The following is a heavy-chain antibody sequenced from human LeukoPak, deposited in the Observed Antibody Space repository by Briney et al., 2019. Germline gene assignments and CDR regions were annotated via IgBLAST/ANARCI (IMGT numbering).Heavy chain of an antibody. D-gene: IGHD2-21*02. V-gene: IGHV4-4*02. Sequence: SGTLSLTCAVSGGSISSSNWWSWVRQPPGKGLEWIGEIYHSGSTNYNPSLKSRVTISVDKSKNQFSLKLSSVTAADTAVYYCARAIYCGGDCYSYFDYWGQGTLVTVSS. J-gene: IGHJ4*02. CDR1: GGSISSSNW. CDR2: IYHSGST. CDR3: ARAIYCGGDCYSYFDY.